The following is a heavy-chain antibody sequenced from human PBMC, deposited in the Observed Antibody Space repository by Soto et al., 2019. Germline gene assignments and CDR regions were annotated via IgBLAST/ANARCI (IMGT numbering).Heavy chain of an antibody. CDR2: IYYSGST. CDR1: GGSITSSYY. V-gene: IGHV4-39*01. CDR3: ARHAGTGFYDS. J-gene: IGHJ5*01. D-gene: IGHD3-9*01. Sequence: SETQSLTCTVSGGSITSSYYWGWIRQPPGKGLEWIGSIYYSGSTYYNPSLKSRVTVSVDTSKNQFSLKLSSVAASDTAVYYCARHAGTGFYDSWGQGIQVTVSS.